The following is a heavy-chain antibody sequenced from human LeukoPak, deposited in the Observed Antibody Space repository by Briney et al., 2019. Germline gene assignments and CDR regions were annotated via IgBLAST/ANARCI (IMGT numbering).Heavy chain of an antibody. J-gene: IGHJ4*02. CDR1: GGSFSGYY. CDR2: INHSGST. V-gene: IGHV4-34*01. Sequence: PSETLSLTCAVYGGSFSGYYWSWIRQPPGKGLEWIGEINHSGSTNYNPSLKSRVTISVDTSKSQFSLKLSSVTAADTAVYYCARAHSSGWFDWGQGTLVTVSS. D-gene: IGHD6-19*01. CDR3: ARAHSSGWFD.